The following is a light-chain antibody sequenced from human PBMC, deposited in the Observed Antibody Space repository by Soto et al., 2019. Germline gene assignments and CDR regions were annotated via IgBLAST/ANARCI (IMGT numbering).Light chain of an antibody. Sequence: QSALTQPASVSGSPGQSITISCTGTSSDVGGYNYVSWYQQHPGTAPKLIIYDVGNRPSGVSNLFSGSKSGNTASLTISGLQAEDEADYYCSSYTSSTTLKVFGGGTKLTVL. CDR3: SSYTSSTTLKV. J-gene: IGLJ2*01. CDR2: DVG. V-gene: IGLV2-14*01. CDR1: SSDVGGYNY.